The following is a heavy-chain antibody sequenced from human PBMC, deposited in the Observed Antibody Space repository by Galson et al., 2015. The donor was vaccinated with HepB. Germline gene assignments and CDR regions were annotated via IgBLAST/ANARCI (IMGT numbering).Heavy chain of an antibody. D-gene: IGHD6-13*01. Sequence: SLRLSCAASGFTFSSYAMSWVRQAPGKGLEWVSAIRGRGGSTYNADSVQGRFTISRDNSKNTLYLQRNSLRAEDTAVYYCAKDLKVAAAGRGYWGQGTLVTVSS. V-gene: IGHV3-23*01. CDR1: GFTFSSYA. CDR2: IRGRGGST. J-gene: IGHJ4*02. CDR3: AKDLKVAAAGRGY.